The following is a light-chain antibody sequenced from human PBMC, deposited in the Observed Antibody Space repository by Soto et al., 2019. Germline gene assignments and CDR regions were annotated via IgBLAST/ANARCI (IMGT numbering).Light chain of an antibody. V-gene: IGKV3-15*01. J-gene: IGKJ2*01. Sequence: EIVMTQSPATLSVSPGERATLSCRASQSVSSNFASYQQKPGQAAMLLIYCASTRAAATPARFSGSRAGTEFSLTISSLQSEDYAVFYCQQQNDWPPITFGQGTKLEIK. CDR1: QSVSSN. CDR3: QQQNDWPPIT. CDR2: CAS.